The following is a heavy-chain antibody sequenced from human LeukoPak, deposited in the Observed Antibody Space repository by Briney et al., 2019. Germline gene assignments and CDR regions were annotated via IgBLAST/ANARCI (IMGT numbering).Heavy chain of an antibody. Sequence: SETLSLTCTVSGGSISSYYWSWVRQPAGKGLEWIGRIYTSGSTNYNPSLKSRVTMSVDTSKNQFSLKLSSVTASDTALDYGATVQVYDFWSAPYYFDYWGQGTLVTVSS. CDR2: IYTSGST. CDR3: ATVQVYDFWSAPYYFDY. D-gene: IGHD3-3*01. V-gene: IGHV4-4*07. CDR1: GGSISSYY. J-gene: IGHJ4*02.